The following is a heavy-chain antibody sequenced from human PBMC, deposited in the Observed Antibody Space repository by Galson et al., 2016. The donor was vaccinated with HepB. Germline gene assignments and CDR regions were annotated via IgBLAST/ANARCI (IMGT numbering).Heavy chain of an antibody. CDR2: ISVDSNTI. V-gene: IGHV3-48*03. CDR1: GFIFNNYE. CDR3: ARDFDFWNGCPHGMDV. D-gene: IGHD3-3*01. Sequence: SLRLSCAASGFIFNNYEMNWVRQAPGKGLEWVAYISVDSNTIYYADSVKGRFPVSRDDAERTVHLQMESLRAEDTAVYYCARDFDFWNGCPHGMDVWGQGTTVTVSS. J-gene: IGHJ6*02.